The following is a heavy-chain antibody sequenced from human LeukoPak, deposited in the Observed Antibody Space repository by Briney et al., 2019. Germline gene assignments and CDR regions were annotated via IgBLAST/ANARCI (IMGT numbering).Heavy chain of an antibody. J-gene: IGHJ6*03. Sequence: SETLSLTCTVSGGSISTYYWSWIRQPPGKGLEWIGYISYSGNTNYDPSLKSRVTISVDTSKNQFSLKLSSVTAADTAVYYCARVRKTQIYNYGSLDYYYYMDVWGKGTTVTVSS. CDR1: GGSISTYY. V-gene: IGHV4-59*01. CDR3: ARVRKTQIYNYGSLDYYYYMDV. D-gene: IGHD5-18*01. CDR2: ISYSGNT.